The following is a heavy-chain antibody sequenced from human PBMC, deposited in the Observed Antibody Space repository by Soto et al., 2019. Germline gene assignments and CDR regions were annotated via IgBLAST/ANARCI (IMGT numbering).Heavy chain of an antibody. CDR2: MKPNSGNT. V-gene: IGHV1-8*01. J-gene: IGHJ4*02. CDR1: GYTFTSYD. Sequence: QVQLVQSGAEVKKPGASVQVSCKTSGYTFTSYDINWVRQATGHGLEWMGWMKPNSGNTGYAQNLQRRATMTRNTSISTAYMELSGLRSDDTAVYYCASGRSTSWFSDYWGQGTLVTVSS. D-gene: IGHD6-13*01. CDR3: ASGRSTSWFSDY.